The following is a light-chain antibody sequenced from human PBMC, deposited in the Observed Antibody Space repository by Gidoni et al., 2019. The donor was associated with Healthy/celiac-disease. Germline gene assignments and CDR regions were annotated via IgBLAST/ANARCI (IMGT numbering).Light chain of an antibody. CDR3: QQYGSSPMYT. CDR2: GAS. Sequence: IVLTQSPGTLSLSQGERATLSCRASQSVSSSYLAWYQQKPGQAPRLLIYGASSRATGIPDMFSGSGSGTDFTLTISRLEPEDFAVYYCQQYGSSPMYTFGQGTKLEIK. J-gene: IGKJ2*01. CDR1: QSVSSSY. V-gene: IGKV3-20*01.